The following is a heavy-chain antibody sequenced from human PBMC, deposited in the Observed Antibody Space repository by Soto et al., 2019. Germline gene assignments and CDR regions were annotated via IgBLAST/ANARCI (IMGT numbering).Heavy chain of an antibody. J-gene: IGHJ4*02. V-gene: IGHV3-23*01. Sequence: EVQLLESGGALVQPGRSLRLSCAASGFTFSGYAMSWVRQAPGKGLEWVSVIHGGGNSAYYADSVKGRFTISRDNSKNLLYLLMSILIGEDTAVYYCAKNRGPVTTSPHFDYWGQGTLVTVSS. CDR1: GFTFSGYA. D-gene: IGHD4-17*01. CDR3: AKNRGPVTTSPHFDY. CDR2: IHGGGNSA.